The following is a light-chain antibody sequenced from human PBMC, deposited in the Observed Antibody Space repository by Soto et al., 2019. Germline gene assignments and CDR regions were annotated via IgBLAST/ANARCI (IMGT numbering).Light chain of an antibody. CDR3: QQYDSSPWT. J-gene: IGKJ1*01. CDR1: QSVRSSF. CDR2: GAS. V-gene: IGKV3-20*01. Sequence: ESVLTQSPGTLSLSPGERATLSCRASQSVRSSFLAWYQLKPDQAPRLLIYGASSRATGIPDRFSGSGSGTPFPLPITRLEPEDFPVYYCQQYDSSPWTFGQGTKVEI.